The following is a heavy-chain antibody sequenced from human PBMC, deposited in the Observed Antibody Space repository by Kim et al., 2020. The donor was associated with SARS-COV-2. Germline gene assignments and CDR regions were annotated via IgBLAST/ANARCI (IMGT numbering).Heavy chain of an antibody. V-gene: IGHV4-34*01. Sequence: SETLSLTCAVYGGSFSGYYWSWIRQPPGKGLEWIGEINHSGSTNYNPSLKSRVTISVDTSKNQFSLKLSSVTAADTAVYYCARVQYCSSTSCYIVRAYYYYGMDVWGQGTTVTVSS. J-gene: IGHJ6*02. D-gene: IGHD2-2*02. CDR2: INHSGST. CDR3: ARVQYCSSTSCYIVRAYYYYGMDV. CDR1: GGSFSGYY.